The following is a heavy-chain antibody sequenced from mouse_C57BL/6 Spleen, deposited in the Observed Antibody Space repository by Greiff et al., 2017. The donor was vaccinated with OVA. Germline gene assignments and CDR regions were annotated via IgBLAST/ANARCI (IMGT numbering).Heavy chain of an antibody. Sequence: QVQLQQPGAELVMPGASVKLSCKASGYTFTSYWMHWVKQRPGQGLEWIGEIDPSDSYTNYNQKFKGKSTLTVDKSSSTAYMQLSSLTSEDSAVYYCARWDGNGNFDYWGQGTTLTVSS. J-gene: IGHJ2*01. CDR3: ARWDGNGNFDY. CDR1: GYTFTSYW. D-gene: IGHD2-1*01. CDR2: IDPSDSYT. V-gene: IGHV1-69*01.